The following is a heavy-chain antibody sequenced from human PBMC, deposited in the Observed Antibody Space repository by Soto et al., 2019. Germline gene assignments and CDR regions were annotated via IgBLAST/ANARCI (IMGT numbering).Heavy chain of an antibody. Sequence: QVQLQEPGPRLVSPSETLSLTCTVSGASVTSGDFYWSWIRQPPGKGLEWIGYIYYHETAYYTPSLRSRTAISVDTSKNHFTLTLTSVTAADTAIYYCGALLAGGWGQGSLVTVSS. CDR1: GASVTSGDFY. J-gene: IGHJ4*02. CDR2: IYYHETA. CDR3: GALLAGG. V-gene: IGHV4-30-4*01. D-gene: IGHD3-10*01.